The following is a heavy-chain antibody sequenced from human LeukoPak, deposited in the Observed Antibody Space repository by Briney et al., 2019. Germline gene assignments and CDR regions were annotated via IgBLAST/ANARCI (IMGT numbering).Heavy chain of an antibody. CDR3: AREGVIAVAGTALFDY. CDR1: GDSVSSNSAA. CDR2: TYYRSKWYN. J-gene: IGHJ4*02. V-gene: IGHV6-1*01. Sequence: SQTLSLTCALSGDSVSSNSAAWNWIRQSPSRGLEWLGRTYYRSKWYNDYAVSVKSRITINPDTSKNQFSLQLNSVTPEDTAVYYCAREGVIAVAGTALFDYWGQGTLVTVSS. D-gene: IGHD6-19*01.